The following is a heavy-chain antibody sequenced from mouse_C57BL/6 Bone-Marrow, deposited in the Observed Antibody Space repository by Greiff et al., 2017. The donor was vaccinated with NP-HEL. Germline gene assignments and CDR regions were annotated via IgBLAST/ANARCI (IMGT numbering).Heavy chain of an antibody. Sequence: EVQLVESGFGLVQPKGSLKLSCAASGFSFNTYAMYWVRQAPGKGLEWVARIRSKCNNTATYYADSVKDRFTISRDDSESMLYLQMNNLKTEDTAMYYCVVYYYGSRGYFDVWGTGTTVTVSS. CDR2: IRSKCNNTAT. CDR1: GFSFNTYA. V-gene: IGHV10-1*01. J-gene: IGHJ1*03. CDR3: VVYYYGSRGYFDV. D-gene: IGHD1-1*01.